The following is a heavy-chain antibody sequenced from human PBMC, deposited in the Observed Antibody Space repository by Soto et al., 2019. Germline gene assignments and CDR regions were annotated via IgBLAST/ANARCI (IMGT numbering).Heavy chain of an antibody. V-gene: IGHV1-69*06. CDR1: GGTFSSYA. Sequence: SVQVSCKASGGTFSSYAISWVRQAPGQGLEWMGGIIPIFGTANYAQKFQGRVTITADKSTSTAYMELSSLRSEDTAVYYCARVGLDRYQLPSSGDDDWGQGTLVTVSS. CDR2: IIPIFGTA. D-gene: IGHD2-2*01. CDR3: ARVGLDRYQLPSSGDDD. J-gene: IGHJ4*02.